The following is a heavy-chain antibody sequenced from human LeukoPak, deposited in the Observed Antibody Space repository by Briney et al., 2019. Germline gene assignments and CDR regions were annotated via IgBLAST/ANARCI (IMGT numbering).Heavy chain of an antibody. CDR3: AREIRDLPDYYYYYYMDV. CDR2: ISAYNGNT. J-gene: IGHJ6*03. D-gene: IGHD3-16*01. Sequence: GASVKVSCKASGYTFTSYGIGWVRQAPGQGLEWMGWISAYNGNTNYAQKLQGRVTMTTDTSTSTAYMELRSLRSDDTAVYYCAREIRDLPDYYYYYYMDVWGKGTTVTVSS. V-gene: IGHV1-18*01. CDR1: GYTFTSYG.